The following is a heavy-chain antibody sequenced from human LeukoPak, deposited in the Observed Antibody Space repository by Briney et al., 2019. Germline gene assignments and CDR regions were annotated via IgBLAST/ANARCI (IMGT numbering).Heavy chain of an antibody. J-gene: IGHJ2*01. D-gene: IGHD2/OR15-2a*01. CDR3: ARAFRARYFDL. CDR1: GDSITTSSYY. V-gene: IGHV4-39*01. CDR2: IDDSGST. Sequence: SETLSLTCTVSGDSITTSSYYWGWIRQPPGKGLEWIGIIDDSGSTYYNPSLRGRVTISVDTSKDQFSLKLSSVTAADTAVYYCARAFRARYFDLWGRGTLVTVSS.